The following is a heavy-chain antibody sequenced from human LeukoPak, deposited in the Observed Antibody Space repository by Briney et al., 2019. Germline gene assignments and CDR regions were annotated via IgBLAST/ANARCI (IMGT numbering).Heavy chain of an antibody. Sequence: GGSLRLSCAVSGFTFSSYEMNWVRQAPGKGLEWVSYISSGGSTIYYADSVKGRFTISRDNAKNSLYLQMNSLRAEDTAVYYCARDYGGNYRAHIDYWGRGTMVTVSS. CDR2: ISSGGSTI. V-gene: IGHV3-48*03. J-gene: IGHJ4*02. D-gene: IGHD4-23*01. CDR3: ARDYGGNYRAHIDY. CDR1: GFTFSSYE.